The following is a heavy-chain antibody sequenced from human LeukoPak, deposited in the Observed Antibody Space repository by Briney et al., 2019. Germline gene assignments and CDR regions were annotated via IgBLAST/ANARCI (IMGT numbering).Heavy chain of an antibody. V-gene: IGHV3-23*01. Sequence: GGSLRLSCAAPGFNFNKYDMTWARQAPGKGLEWVSTITGRSDKTYYTDSVKGRFVTSRDNSKDTLYLQMNSLRAEDTALYYCAKGGWLDDLGQGALVTVSS. D-gene: IGHD6-19*01. J-gene: IGHJ4*02. CDR2: ITGRSDKT. CDR3: AKGGWLDD. CDR1: GFNFNKYD.